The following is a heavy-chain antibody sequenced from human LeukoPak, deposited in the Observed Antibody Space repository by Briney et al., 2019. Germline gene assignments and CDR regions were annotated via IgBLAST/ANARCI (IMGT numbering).Heavy chain of an antibody. CDR2: ISSSSSYI. V-gene: IGHV3-21*04. CDR1: GFTFSSYS. D-gene: IGHD1-26*01. CDR3: AKDRTVGASYWYFDL. J-gene: IGHJ2*01. Sequence: PGGSLRLSCAASGFTFSSYSMNWVRQAPGKGLELVSSISSSSSYIYYADSVKGRFTISRDNAKNLLYLQMNSLRAEDTAIYYCAKDRTVGASYWYFDLWGRGTLVTVSS.